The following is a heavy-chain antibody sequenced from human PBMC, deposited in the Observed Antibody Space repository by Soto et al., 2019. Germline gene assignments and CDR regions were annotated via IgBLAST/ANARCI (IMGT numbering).Heavy chain of an antibody. CDR2: ISAYNGNT. D-gene: IGHD4-17*01. Sequence: ASVKVSCKASGYTFTSYGISWVRQAPGQGLEWMGWISAYNGNTNYAQKLQGRVTMNTDTSTSTAYMELRSLRSDDTAVYYCARELDYGDYVRLDYWGQGTLVTVSS. V-gene: IGHV1-18*04. J-gene: IGHJ4*02. CDR3: ARELDYGDYVRLDY. CDR1: GYTFTSYG.